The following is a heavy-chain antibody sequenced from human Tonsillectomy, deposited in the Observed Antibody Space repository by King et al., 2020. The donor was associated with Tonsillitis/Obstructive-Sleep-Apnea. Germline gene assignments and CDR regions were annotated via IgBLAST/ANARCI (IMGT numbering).Heavy chain of an antibody. CDR3: AHLMGVWGTYFDY. D-gene: IGHD3-16*01. CDR1: GVSLSTSGVS. Sequence: TLKESGPTLVKPTQNLTLTCTFSGVSLSTSGVSVGVIRQPPVKALAGLSPIYSDDDKRYRPPLKSRLTITKDTSKNQVVLTMINMDPVDTATYYCAHLMGVWGTYFDYWGQGTLVTVSS. J-gene: IGHJ4*02. CDR2: IYSDDDK. V-gene: IGHV2-5*02.